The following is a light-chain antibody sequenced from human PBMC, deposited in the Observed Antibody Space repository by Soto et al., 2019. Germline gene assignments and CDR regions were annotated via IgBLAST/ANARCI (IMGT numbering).Light chain of an antibody. J-gene: IGKJ1*01. CDR3: QQYESYSGT. V-gene: IGKV1-5*01. Sequence: DIQMTQSPSIVSASVGETVTITCRASQRVSGWLAWYQQKPVKAPRLLIYDASALPRGVPPRFGGSGSGTKFTLTISSLQPDDFSTYFCQQYESYSGTFGQGTRVEVK. CDR2: DAS. CDR1: QRVSGW.